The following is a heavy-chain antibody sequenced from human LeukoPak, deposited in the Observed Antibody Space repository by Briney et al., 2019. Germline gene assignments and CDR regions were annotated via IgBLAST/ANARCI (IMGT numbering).Heavy chain of an antibody. D-gene: IGHD2-2*01. V-gene: IGHV1-8*01. Sequence: ASVRVSCKASGYTFVSYGFNWVRQAPGQGLEWMGWMNPDNGNTGWAQKFQGRLTMTRDTSISTAYMELSNLESEDTAVYYCARALTDIVVAPAIWGQGTAVTVSS. CDR3: ARALTDIVVAPAI. J-gene: IGHJ3*02. CDR2: MNPDNGNT. CDR1: GYTFVSYG.